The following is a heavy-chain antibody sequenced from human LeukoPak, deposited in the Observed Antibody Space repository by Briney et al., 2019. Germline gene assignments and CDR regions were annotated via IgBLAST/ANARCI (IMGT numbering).Heavy chain of an antibody. Sequence: ETLSLTCTVSGGSISSRYYYWGWIRQTPGKGLEWVANIKEDGSRQYYVDSVKGRFTISRDNDKNSLYLQMNSLRVEDTAVYYCARDGGGYDSWGQGTLVTVSS. CDR3: ARDGGGYDS. CDR1: GGSISSRYYY. D-gene: IGHD5-24*01. CDR2: IKEDGSRQ. V-gene: IGHV3-7*01. J-gene: IGHJ5*01.